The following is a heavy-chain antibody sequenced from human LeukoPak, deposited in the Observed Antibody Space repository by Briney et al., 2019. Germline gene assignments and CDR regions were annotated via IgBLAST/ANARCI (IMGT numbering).Heavy chain of an antibody. V-gene: IGHV3-23*01. CDR2: ISGSGGST. J-gene: IGHJ2*01. CDR1: GFTFANYA. CDR3: TREDNWYFDL. Sequence: GGSLRLSCAASGFTFANYAMSWVRQGPGKGLEWVSTISGSGGSTNYANSVKGRFTISRDNAKNSLYLQLNSLRAEDTAVYYCTREDNWYFDLWGRGTLVTVSS.